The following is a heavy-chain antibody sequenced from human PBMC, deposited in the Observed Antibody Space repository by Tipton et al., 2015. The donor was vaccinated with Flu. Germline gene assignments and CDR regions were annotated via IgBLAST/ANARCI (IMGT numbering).Heavy chain of an antibody. D-gene: IGHD4-17*01. CDR2: IYYSGST. CDR3: ARERGYGDKPGFDY. CDR1: GGSISSGGYY. V-gene: IGHV4-31*03. J-gene: IGHJ4*02. Sequence: TLSLTCTVSGGSISSGGYYWSWIRQHPGKGLEWIGYIYYSGSTCYNPSLKSRVTISVDTSKNQFSLKLSSVTAADTAGYYCARERGYGDKPGFDYWGQGTLFSVSS.